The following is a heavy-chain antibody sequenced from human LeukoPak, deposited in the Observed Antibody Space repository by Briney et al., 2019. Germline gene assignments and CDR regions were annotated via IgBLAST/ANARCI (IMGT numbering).Heavy chain of an antibody. D-gene: IGHD3-9*01. CDR1: GFSFSNYA. CDR3: AKWGDYDVLTGYYDSDY. CDR2: ISGRDDST. V-gene: IGHV3-23*01. Sequence: PGGSLRLSCAASGFSFSNYAMSWVRQVPGKGLEWVSAISGRDDSTYYADSVKGRFTISRDTSKNTLYLQMNSLRAGDTAVYYCAKWGDYDVLTGYYDSDYWGQGTLVTVSS. J-gene: IGHJ4*02.